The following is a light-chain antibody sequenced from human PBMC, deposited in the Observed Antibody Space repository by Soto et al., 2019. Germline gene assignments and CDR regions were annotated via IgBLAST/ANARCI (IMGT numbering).Light chain of an antibody. J-gene: IGKJ2*01. V-gene: IGKV3-15*01. CDR3: QQHNNWPPYT. CDR2: GAS. CDR1: QSVSSN. Sequence: EIVMTQSPATLSVSPGERATLSCRASQSVSSNLAWYQQKPGQAPRLLIYGASTRATGTPARFSGSGSGTEFTLTISSLQSEDFAGYYCQQHNNWPPYTFGQGTKLEIK.